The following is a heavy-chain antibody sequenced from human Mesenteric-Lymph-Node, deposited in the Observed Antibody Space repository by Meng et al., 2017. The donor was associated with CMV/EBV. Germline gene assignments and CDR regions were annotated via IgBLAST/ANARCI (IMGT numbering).Heavy chain of an antibody. J-gene: IGHJ5*02. Sequence: GSLRLSCTVSGGSISSYYWSWIRQPPGKGLEWIGYIYYSGSTNYNPSLKSRVTISVDTSKNQFSLKLSSVTAADTAVYYCARENYCSGGGCYPDWFDPWGQGTLVTVSS. CDR1: GGSISSYY. CDR2: IYYSGST. D-gene: IGHD2-15*01. CDR3: ARENYCSGGGCYPDWFDP. V-gene: IGHV4-59*01.